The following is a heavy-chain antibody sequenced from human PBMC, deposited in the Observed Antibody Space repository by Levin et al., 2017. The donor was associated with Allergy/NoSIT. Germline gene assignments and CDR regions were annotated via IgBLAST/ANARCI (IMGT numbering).Heavy chain of an antibody. CDR1: GYTLTELS. Sequence: GESLKISCKVSGYTLTELSMHWVRQAPGKGLEWLGGFDPEDDETIYAQKFQGRVTVTEDTSTDTAYMELSSLRSEDTAVYYCAGLRGSYFSSYFDFWGQGTLVTVSS. J-gene: IGHJ4*02. D-gene: IGHD1-26*01. V-gene: IGHV1-24*01. CDR3: AGLRGSYFSSYFDF. CDR2: FDPEDDET.